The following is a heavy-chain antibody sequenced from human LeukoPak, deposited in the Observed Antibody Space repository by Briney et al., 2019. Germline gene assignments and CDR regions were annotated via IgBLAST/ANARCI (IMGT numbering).Heavy chain of an antibody. CDR2: ITGSGGST. CDR3: ARGGREIVVVITPLDY. D-gene: IGHD3-22*01. J-gene: IGHJ4*02. Sequence: PGGSLRLSCAASGFTLRNYAMSWVRQAPGKGLEWVSAITGSGGSTFYADSVKGRFTISRDNSKNTLYLQMNSLRAEDTAVYYCARGGREIVVVITPLDYWGQGTLVTVSS. V-gene: IGHV3-23*01. CDR1: GFTLRNYA.